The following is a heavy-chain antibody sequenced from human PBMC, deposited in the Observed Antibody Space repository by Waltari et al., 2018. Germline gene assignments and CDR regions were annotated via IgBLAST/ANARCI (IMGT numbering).Heavy chain of an antibody. J-gene: IGHJ6*03. D-gene: IGHD1-26*01. V-gene: IGHV4-38-2*02. CDR1: GYSISSGYY. CDR3: ARDGGVGAYYYHYYYMDV. CDR2: SYHSGST. Sequence: QVQLQESGPGLVKPSETLSLTCAVSGYSISSGYYWGWIRQPPGKGLEWIGSSYHSGSTYYNPSLKSRVTISVDTSKNQFSLKLSSVTAADTAVYYCARDGGVGAYYYHYYYMDVWGKGTTVTVSS.